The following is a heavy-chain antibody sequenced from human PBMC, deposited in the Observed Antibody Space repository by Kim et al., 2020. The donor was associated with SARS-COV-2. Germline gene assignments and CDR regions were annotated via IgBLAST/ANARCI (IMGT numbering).Heavy chain of an antibody. D-gene: IGHD3-22*01. CDR2: ISGSGGST. J-gene: IGHJ4*02. CDR1: GFTFSSYA. V-gene: IGHV3-23*01. Sequence: GGSLRLSCAASGFTFSSYAMSWVRQAPGKWLEWVSAISGSGGSTYYADSVKGRFTISRDNSKNTLYLQMNSLRAEDTAVYYCAKRDGITMIVVVIDLYFDYWGQGTLVTVSS. CDR3: AKRDGITMIVVVIDLYFDY.